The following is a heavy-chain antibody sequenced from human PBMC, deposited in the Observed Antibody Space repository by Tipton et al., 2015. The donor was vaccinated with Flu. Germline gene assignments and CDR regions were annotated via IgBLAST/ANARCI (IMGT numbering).Heavy chain of an antibody. CDR1: GDSIGSKFY. CDR3: ARGSEYANAYLDF. Sequence: TLSLTCSVSGDSIGSKFYWGWIRQPPGKGLEWIGNIHRTGTTYYNPSLTSRVTITVDTSKNQFSLKVTSLTAADTAVYYCARGSEYANAYLDFWGQGTLVTVSS. J-gene: IGHJ4*02. CDR2: IHRTGTT. D-gene: IGHD6-19*01. V-gene: IGHV4-38-2*02.